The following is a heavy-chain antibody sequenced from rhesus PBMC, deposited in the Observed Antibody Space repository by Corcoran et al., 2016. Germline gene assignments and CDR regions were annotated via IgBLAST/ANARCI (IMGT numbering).Heavy chain of an antibody. CDR2: ILPLVGIT. Sequence: QVQLVQSGAEVKKPGDSVKVSCKASGFTFGSYAISGLRQAPGQGLEWMGMILPLVGITNYAEKHQLLITITADTSTSAAYMELSSLRSEDTAVYYCARGLERRYYYGLDSWGQGVVVTVSS. D-gene: IGHD1-7*02. J-gene: IGHJ6*01. CDR1: GFTFGSYA. V-gene: IGHV1-198*02. CDR3: ARGLERRYYYGLDS.